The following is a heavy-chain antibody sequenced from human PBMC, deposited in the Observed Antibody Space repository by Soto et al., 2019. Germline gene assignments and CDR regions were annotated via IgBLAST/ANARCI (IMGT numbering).Heavy chain of an antibody. Sequence: QERLVQSGAEVRKPGSSVKVSCKVTGGTSTRYAINCVRQAPGQGLEWMGGIVPRFGTSKYAQKFQGRVTITADTSTNIAYMELRSLRSEDTAVYYCNRGSEYDFWSGYLWGQGTLVSVSS. V-gene: IGHV1-69*06. CDR1: GGTSTRYA. J-gene: IGHJ4*02. D-gene: IGHD3-3*01. CDR2: IVPRFGTS. CDR3: NRGSEYDFWSGYL.